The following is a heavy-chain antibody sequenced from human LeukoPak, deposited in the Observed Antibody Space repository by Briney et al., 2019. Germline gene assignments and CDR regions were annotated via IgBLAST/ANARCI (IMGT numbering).Heavy chain of an antibody. CDR1: GGSFSGYS. CDR3: ARQKMNDCSSPSCYIDY. Sequence: SETLSLTCAVYGGSFSGYSWSWICQPPGKGLEWIGEINPSGSTNYNPSLKSRVTISVDTSKNQLSLKLSSVTAADTASYYCARQKMNDCSSPSCYIDYWGQGTLVTVSS. CDR2: INPSGST. V-gene: IGHV4-34*01. J-gene: IGHJ4*02. D-gene: IGHD2-2*02.